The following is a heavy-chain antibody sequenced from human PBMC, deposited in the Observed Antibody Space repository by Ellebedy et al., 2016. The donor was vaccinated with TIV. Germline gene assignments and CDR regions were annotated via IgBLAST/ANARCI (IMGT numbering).Heavy chain of an antibody. J-gene: IGHJ4*02. V-gene: IGHV3-30-3*01. CDR2: ISYDGSNK. D-gene: IGHD2-15*01. Sequence: GESLKISXAASGFTFSSYAMHWVRQAPGKGLEWVAVISYDGSNKYYADSVKGRFTISRDNSKNTLYLQMNSLRAEDTAVYYCARGYCSGGSCYSGSGFDCWGQGTLVTVSS. CDR3: ARGYCSGGSCYSGSGFDC. CDR1: GFTFSSYA.